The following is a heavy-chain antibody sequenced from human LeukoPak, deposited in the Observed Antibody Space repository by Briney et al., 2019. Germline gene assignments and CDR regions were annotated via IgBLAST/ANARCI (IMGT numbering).Heavy chain of an antibody. CDR3: ASGSSLDGSSGWPTHYY. D-gene: IGHD6-19*01. Sequence: GASVKVSCKASGYTFSGCYMHWFRQAPGQGLEWMGWINPNSGDTHYAQKFQGRVTMTRDTSISTAYMELNRLTSDDTAVYYCASGSSLDGSSGWPTHYYWGQGTLVTVSS. CDR1: GYTFSGCY. CDR2: INPNSGDT. V-gene: IGHV1-2*02. J-gene: IGHJ4*02.